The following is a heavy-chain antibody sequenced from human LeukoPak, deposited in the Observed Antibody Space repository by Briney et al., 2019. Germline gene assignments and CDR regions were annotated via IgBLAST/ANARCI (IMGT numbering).Heavy chain of an antibody. D-gene: IGHD1-26*01. V-gene: IGHV4-59*01. CDR3: ARSSGAYRSFDY. CDR2: IYYSGTT. J-gene: IGHJ4*02. Sequence: SETLSLTCTVSGGSISTSYWSWIRQPPGKGLEWIGYIYYSGTTDYNPSLKSRVTISVDTSNNQFSLRVTSVTAADTAVYYCARSSGAYRSFDYWGQGTLVPVSS. CDR1: GGSISTSY.